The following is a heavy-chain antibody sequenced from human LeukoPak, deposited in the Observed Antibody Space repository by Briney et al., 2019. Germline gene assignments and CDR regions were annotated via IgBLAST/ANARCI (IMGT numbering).Heavy chain of an antibody. Sequence: PSETLSLTCAVYGGSFSGYYWSWIRQPPGKGQEWIGEINHSGSTNYNPSLKSRVTISVDTSKNQFSLKLSSVTAADTAVYYCARASGRIVAEGYYYYMDVWGKGTTVTVSS. J-gene: IGHJ6*03. D-gene: IGHD5-12*01. CDR2: INHSGST. CDR3: ARASGRIVAEGYYYYMDV. CDR1: GGSFSGYY. V-gene: IGHV4-34*01.